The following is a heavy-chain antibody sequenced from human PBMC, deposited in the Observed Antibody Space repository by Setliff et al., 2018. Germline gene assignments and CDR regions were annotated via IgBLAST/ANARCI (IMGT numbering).Heavy chain of an antibody. CDR3: ARGRRGVRGVIVTFDY. D-gene: IGHD3-10*01. J-gene: IGHJ4*02. CDR1: GYTFTTYG. V-gene: IGHV1-18*01. Sequence: ASVKVSCKASGYTFTTYGISWVRQAPGQGLEWMGWISASNGNTNYAQKFQGRVTMTTDTSTSTAYMELRSLRSDDTAVYYCARGRRGVRGVIVTFDYWGQGTLVTVSS. CDR2: ISASNGNT.